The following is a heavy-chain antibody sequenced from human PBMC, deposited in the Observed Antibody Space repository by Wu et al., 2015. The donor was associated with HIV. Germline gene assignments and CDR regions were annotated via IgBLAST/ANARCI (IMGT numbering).Heavy chain of an antibody. V-gene: IGHV1-18*01. D-gene: IGHD3-3*01. J-gene: IGHJ4*02. CDR1: GYTFTSYG. CDR2: ISAYNGDT. Sequence: QVQLVQSGAEVKKPGASVKVSCKASGYTFTSYGISWVRQAPGQGLEWVGWISAYNGDTDSAQKLQGRVTMTTDTSTSTAYMELRSLRSDDTALYYCARVSRFLEWFYFDYWGQGTLVTVSS. CDR3: ARVSRFLEWFYFDY.